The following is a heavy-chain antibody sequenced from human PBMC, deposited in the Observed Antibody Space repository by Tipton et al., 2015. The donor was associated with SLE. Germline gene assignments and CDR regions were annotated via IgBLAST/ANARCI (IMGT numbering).Heavy chain of an antibody. CDR3: ARDLLGSSPHPFDP. CDR2: VYYTGNT. V-gene: IGHV4-39*07. D-gene: IGHD6-13*01. J-gene: IGHJ5*02. CDR1: GDSISSSSYY. Sequence: TLSLTCIVSGDSISSSSYYWGWIRQPPGKGLEWVGTVYYTGNTFYNPSLKSRVTISVDTSKNQFSLNLSSVTAADTAVYYCARDLLGSSPHPFDPWGQGTLVTVSS.